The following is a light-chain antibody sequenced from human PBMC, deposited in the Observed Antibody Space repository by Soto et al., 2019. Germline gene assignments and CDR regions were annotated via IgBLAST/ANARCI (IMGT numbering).Light chain of an antibody. V-gene: IGLV2-14*01. J-gene: IGLJ1*01. Sequence: QSVLAQPASVSGSPGQSITISCTGTNNDIGGYNYVSWYDRHPGKAPRLIIYEVSNRPSGVSNRFSGSKSGNTAYLTISGLQAEDEAHYYCSSYRTTSPCVFGTGTKVTVL. CDR2: EVS. CDR1: NNDIGGYNY. CDR3: SSYRTTSPCV.